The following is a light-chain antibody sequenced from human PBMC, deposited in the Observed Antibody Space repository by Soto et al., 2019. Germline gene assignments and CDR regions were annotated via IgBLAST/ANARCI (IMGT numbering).Light chain of an antibody. Sequence: EIVLTQSPAPLSLSPGERATLSCRASQSVSSYLAWYQQKPGQAPRLLIYDASNRATGIPARFSGSGSGTDLTLTISSLEPEDFAVYYCQQRSNWPPRSLTFGGGTKVEIK. CDR3: QQRSNWPPRSLT. V-gene: IGKV3-11*01. J-gene: IGKJ4*01. CDR2: DAS. CDR1: QSVSSY.